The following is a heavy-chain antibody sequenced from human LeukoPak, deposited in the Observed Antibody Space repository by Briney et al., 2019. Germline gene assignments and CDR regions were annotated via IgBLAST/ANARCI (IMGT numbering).Heavy chain of an antibody. V-gene: IGHV3-30*03. CDR1: GFTFSSYG. J-gene: IGHJ4*02. D-gene: IGHD3-10*01. Sequence: GGSLRLSCAASGFTFSSYGMHWVRQAPGKGLEWVAVISYDGSNKYYADSVKGRFTISRDNSKNTLYLQMNSLRAEDTAVYYCARAPYYYAQVDYWGQGTLVTVSS. CDR2: ISYDGSNK. CDR3: ARAPYYYAQVDY.